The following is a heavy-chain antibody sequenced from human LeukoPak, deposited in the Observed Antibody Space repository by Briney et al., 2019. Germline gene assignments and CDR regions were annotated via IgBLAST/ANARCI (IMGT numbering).Heavy chain of an antibody. V-gene: IGHV3-9*01. D-gene: IGHD3-3*01. CDR1: GFTFDDYA. CDR2: IRWNSGRV. CDR3: AKSLTRDGYYFDY. J-gene: IGHJ4*02. Sequence: PGGSLRVSCTASGFTFDDYAMHWVRQAPGKGLEWVSSIRWNSGRVGYADSVKGRFTISRDNAKNSLYLQMNSLRVEDTALYYCAKSLTRDGYYFDYWGQGTLVTVSS.